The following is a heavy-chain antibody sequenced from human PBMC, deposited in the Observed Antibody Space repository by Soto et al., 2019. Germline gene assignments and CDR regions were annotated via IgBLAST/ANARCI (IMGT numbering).Heavy chain of an antibody. J-gene: IGHJ4*02. Sequence: GGSLRLSCAASRFTFSRYAMHWVRQAPGKGLEWVAVISYDGSYQHYADSVKGRFTISRDNSKNTLYLQMNSLRAEDTAVYYCARDSGYCSTGSCYRYFDYWGQGTLVTVSS. CDR2: ISYDGSYQ. V-gene: IGHV3-30-3*01. D-gene: IGHD2-15*01. CDR1: RFTFSRYA. CDR3: ARDSGYCSTGSCYRYFDY.